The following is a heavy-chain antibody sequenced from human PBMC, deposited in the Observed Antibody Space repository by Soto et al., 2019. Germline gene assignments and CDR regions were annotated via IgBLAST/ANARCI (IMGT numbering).Heavy chain of an antibody. D-gene: IGHD4-17*01. CDR2: ISYDGSNK. J-gene: IGHJ4*02. CDR1: GFTFSSYD. V-gene: IGHV3-30*13. CDR3: GKARGLAGDYGYFDY. Sequence: QVQLVESGGGVVQPGRSLRLSCAASGFTFSSYDMHWVRQAPGKGLEWVAVISYDGSNKYYADSVKGRFTISRDNCNNRLYLQMNTLTGEVRAVYYCGKARGLAGDYGYFDYWGQGTMVTVSS.